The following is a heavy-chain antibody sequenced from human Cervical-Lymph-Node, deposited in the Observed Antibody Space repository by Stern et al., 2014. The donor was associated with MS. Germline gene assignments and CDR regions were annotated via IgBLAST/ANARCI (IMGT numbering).Heavy chain of an antibody. J-gene: IGHJ5*02. CDR2: IDPNSGDT. V-gene: IGHV1-2*06. CDR3: ATSCNCGDP. D-gene: IGHD7-27*01. Sequence: VQLVQSGAEVKKPGASVKVSCKASGYTLTDYYLHWVRQAPGQGLEWMGRIDPNSGDTSYAHKFQGRVTMTRDTSISTAYMELSGLRSDDTAVYYCATSCNCGDPWGQGTLVTVSS. CDR1: GYTLTDYY.